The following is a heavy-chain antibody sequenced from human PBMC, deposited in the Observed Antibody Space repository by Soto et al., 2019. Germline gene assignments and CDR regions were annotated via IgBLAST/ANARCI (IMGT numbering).Heavy chain of an antibody. CDR1: GYTLTELS. CDR2: FDPEDGET. CDR3: GALSITMVRVVTRHDY. D-gene: IGHD3-10*01. Sequence: ASVKVSCKVSGYTLTELSMHWVRQAPGKGLEWMGGFDPEDGETIYAQKFQGRVTMTEDTSTDTAYMELSSLRSEDTAVYYCGALSITMVRVVTRHDYWGQGTLVTVSS. V-gene: IGHV1-24*01. J-gene: IGHJ4*02.